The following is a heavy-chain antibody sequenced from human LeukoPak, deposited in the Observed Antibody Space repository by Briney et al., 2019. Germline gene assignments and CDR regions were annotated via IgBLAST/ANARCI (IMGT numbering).Heavy chain of an antibody. CDR2: INAGNGNT. Sequence: GASVKVSYKASGYTFTSYAMHWVRQAPGQRLEWMGWINAGNGNTKYSQKFQGRVTITRDTSASTAYMELSSLRSEDTAVYYCARVHYDSSGYYYLFDYWGQGTLVTASS. CDR3: ARVHYDSSGYYYLFDY. J-gene: IGHJ4*02. V-gene: IGHV1-3*01. CDR1: GYTFTSYA. D-gene: IGHD3-22*01.